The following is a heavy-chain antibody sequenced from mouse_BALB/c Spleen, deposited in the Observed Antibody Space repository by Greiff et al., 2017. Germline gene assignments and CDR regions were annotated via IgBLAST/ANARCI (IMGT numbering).Heavy chain of an antibody. D-gene: IGHD2-1*01. Sequence: QVQLQQSGAELMKPGASVKISCKATGYTFSSYWIEWVKQRPGHGLEWIGEILPGSGSTNYNEKFKGKATFTADTSSNTAYMQLSSLTSEDSAVYYCARSDYGNYFDYWGQGTTLTVSS. CDR3: ARSDYGNYFDY. CDR2: ILPGSGST. CDR1: GYTFSSYW. V-gene: IGHV1-9*01. J-gene: IGHJ2*01.